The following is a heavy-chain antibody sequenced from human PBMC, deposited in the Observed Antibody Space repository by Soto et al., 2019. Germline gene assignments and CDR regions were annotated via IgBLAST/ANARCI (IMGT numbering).Heavy chain of an antibody. CDR1: GGTFSTYT. D-gene: IGHD2-15*01. CDR2: IVLGTP. J-gene: IGHJ4*02. Sequence: QVQLVQSGADVKKPGSSVKVSCKASGGTFSTYTISCVRQAPGQGLEWLGGIVLGTPAYAQKFQGSLTITTDGATSPAYMELSKLRSEYMAVYYCTRPRYCSGGRCCSNFGYWGQGTLVTVSS. V-gene: IGHV1-69*16. CDR3: TRPRYCSGGRCCSNFGY.